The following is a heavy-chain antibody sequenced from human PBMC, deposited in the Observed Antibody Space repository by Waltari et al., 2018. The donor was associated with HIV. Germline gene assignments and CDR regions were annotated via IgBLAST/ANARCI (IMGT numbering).Heavy chain of an antibody. V-gene: IGHV1-18*01. J-gene: IGHJ6*02. CDR3: ARGVSIVRGVMIRGHMDV. CDR1: GYTFSAYT. D-gene: IGHD3-10*01. Sequence: VQLVQSGAEMRKPGASVKVSCRASGYTFSAYTISWVRQAPGQGHEWMGWIGGYNGNTNYAQKFQGRVNMTTDTSTSTAHMELRSLRSDDTAVYYCARGVSIVRGVMIRGHMDVWGQGTTVTVSS. CDR2: IGGYNGNT.